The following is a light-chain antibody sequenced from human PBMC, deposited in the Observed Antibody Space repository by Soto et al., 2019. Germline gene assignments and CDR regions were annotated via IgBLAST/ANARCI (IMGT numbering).Light chain of an antibody. Sequence: QSVLTQPPSASGSPGQSVTISCTGTSSDVGGYNYVSWYQQYPGKAPKLMIYEVSKGPSGVPDRFSGSKSGNTASLTVSGLQAEDEADYYCSSYAGSKTFIFGGGTKVTVL. CDR3: SSYAGSKTFI. CDR1: SSDVGGYNY. J-gene: IGLJ2*01. V-gene: IGLV2-8*01. CDR2: EVS.